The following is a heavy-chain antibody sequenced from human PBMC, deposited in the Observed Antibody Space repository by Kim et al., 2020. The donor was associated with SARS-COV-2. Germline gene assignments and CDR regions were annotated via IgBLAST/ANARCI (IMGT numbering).Heavy chain of an antibody. CDR3: ARDRGRDGYNPPFDY. CDR1: GFTFSSYA. Sequence: GGSLRLSCAASGFTFSSYAMHWVRQAPGKGLEWVAVISYDGSNKYYADSVKGRFTISRDNSKNTLYLQMNSLRAEDTAVYYCARDRGRDGYNPPFDYWGQGTLVTVSS. V-gene: IGHV3-30-3*01. J-gene: IGHJ4*02. CDR2: ISYDGSNK. D-gene: IGHD5-12*01.